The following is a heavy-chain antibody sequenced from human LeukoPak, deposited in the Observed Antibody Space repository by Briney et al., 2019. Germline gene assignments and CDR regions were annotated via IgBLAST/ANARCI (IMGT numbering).Heavy chain of an antibody. Sequence: ASVKVSCKASGYTFTSYGISWVRQAPGQGLEWMGWISGYNGNTDYAQNLQGRVTMTTDTSTSTAYMELRSLRSDDTAVYYCVRVGNGYDYAFDIWGQGTMVTVSS. D-gene: IGHD5-12*01. CDR3: VRVGNGYDYAFDI. J-gene: IGHJ3*02. CDR2: ISGYNGNT. CDR1: GYTFTSYG. V-gene: IGHV1-18*01.